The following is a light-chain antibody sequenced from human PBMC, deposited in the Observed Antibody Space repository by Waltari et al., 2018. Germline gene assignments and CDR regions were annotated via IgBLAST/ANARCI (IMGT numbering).Light chain of an antibody. J-gene: IGKJ3*01. CDR3: QQYDNLPLT. Sequence: DFQMTQSPSSLSASVGDRVTITCQASQDISNYLNWYQQKPGKAPKLLIYDASNLETGVPSRFSGSGSGTDFTFTFSSLQPEDIATYYCQQYDNLPLTFGPGTKVNIK. CDR1: QDISNY. CDR2: DAS. V-gene: IGKV1-33*01.